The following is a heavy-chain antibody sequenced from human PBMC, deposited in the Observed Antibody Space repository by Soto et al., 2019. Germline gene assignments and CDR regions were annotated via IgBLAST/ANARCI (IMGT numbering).Heavy chain of an antibody. J-gene: IGHJ6*02. CDR2: IDPSDSYT. Sequence: PGESLKISCKGSGYSFTSYWISWVRQMPGKGLEWMGRIDPSDSYTNYSPSFQGHVTISADKSISTAYLQWSSLKASDTAMYYCATYSISSPSYYGMDVWGQGNTVTVSS. D-gene: IGHD6-6*01. V-gene: IGHV5-10-1*01. CDR1: GYSFTSYW. CDR3: ATYSISSPSYYGMDV.